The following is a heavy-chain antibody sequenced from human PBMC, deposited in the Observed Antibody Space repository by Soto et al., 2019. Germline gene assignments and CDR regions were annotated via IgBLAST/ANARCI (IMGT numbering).Heavy chain of an antibody. CDR3: ARDSPTVVTLTPGGIFDA. Sequence: KPGGSLRLSCAASGFTFSRYSMNWVRQAPGKGLEWVSSISSSSSYIYYADSVKGRFTISRDNAKNSLYLQMNSLRAEDTAVYYCARDSPTVVTLTPGGIFDAWGQGTLVTVSS. CDR2: ISSSSSYI. J-gene: IGHJ4*02. CDR1: GFTFSRYS. D-gene: IGHD4-17*01. V-gene: IGHV3-21*01.